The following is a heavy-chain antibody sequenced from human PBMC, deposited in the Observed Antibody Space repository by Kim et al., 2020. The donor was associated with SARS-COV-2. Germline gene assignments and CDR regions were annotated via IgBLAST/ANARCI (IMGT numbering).Heavy chain of an antibody. CDR1: GFTFSSYE. D-gene: IGHD3-3*01. CDR2: ISSSGSTI. Sequence: GGSLRLSCAASGFTFSSYEMNWVRQAPGKGLEWVSYISSSGSTIYYADSVKGRFTISRDNAKNSLYLQMNSLRAEDTAVYYCAREEWQTYYFDYWGQGTLVTVSS. J-gene: IGHJ4*02. CDR3: AREEWQTYYFDY. V-gene: IGHV3-48*03.